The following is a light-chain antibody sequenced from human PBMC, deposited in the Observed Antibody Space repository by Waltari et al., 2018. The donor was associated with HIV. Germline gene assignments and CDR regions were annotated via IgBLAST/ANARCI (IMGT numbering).Light chain of an antibody. J-gene: IGKJ1*01. CDR3: QQYYSTPWT. V-gene: IGKV4-1*01. Sequence: DLVLPQSPDSLAAPLGERATINCKPGRSVLYNNQNYLAWYHQKPGQPPKLLIYWASTRESGVPDRFSGSGSGTDFTLTISGLQAEDVSVYYCQQYYSTPWTFGQGTKVEIK. CDR2: WAS. CDR1: RSVLYNNQNY.